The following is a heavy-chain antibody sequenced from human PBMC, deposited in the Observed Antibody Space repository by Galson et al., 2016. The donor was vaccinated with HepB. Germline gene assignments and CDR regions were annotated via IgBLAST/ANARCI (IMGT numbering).Heavy chain of an antibody. Sequence: SETLSLTCVVYGASFSGSYWSWVRQPPGKGLEWVGEINHSGSTDYNPSLKSRVTISVETSKNRFSLRLTSVTAADTAKYYCARGGSGWYSRLAFDYGGQGTPVTVSS. CDR1: GASFSGSY. V-gene: IGHV4-34*01. D-gene: IGHD6-19*01. CDR3: ARGGSGWYSRLAFDY. J-gene: IGHJ4*02. CDR2: INHSGST.